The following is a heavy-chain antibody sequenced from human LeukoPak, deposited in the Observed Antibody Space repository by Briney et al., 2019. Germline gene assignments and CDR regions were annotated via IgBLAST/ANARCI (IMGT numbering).Heavy chain of an antibody. CDR3: ARVMGRYCSSTSCYVDY. Sequence: GGSLRLSCAASGITFSSYAMHWVRQAPGKGLEWVAVISYDGSNKYYADSVKGRFTISRDNSKNTLYLQMNSLRAEDTAVYYCARVMGRYCSSTSCYVDYWGQGTLVTVSS. V-gene: IGHV3-30*04. CDR1: GITFSSYA. CDR2: ISYDGSNK. D-gene: IGHD2-2*01. J-gene: IGHJ4*02.